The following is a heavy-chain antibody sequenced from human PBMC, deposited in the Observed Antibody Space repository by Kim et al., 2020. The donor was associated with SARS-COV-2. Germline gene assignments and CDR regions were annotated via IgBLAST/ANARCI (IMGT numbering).Heavy chain of an antibody. J-gene: IGHJ4*02. Sequence: KFQGRVTITRETSASTAYMELSSLRSEDTAVYYCARVSTMVRGVISPLGYWGQGTLVTVSS. V-gene: IGHV1-3*01. CDR3: ARVSTMVRGVISPLGY. D-gene: IGHD3-10*01.